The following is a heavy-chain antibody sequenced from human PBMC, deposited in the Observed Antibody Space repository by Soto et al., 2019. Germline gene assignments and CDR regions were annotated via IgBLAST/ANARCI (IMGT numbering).Heavy chain of an antibody. V-gene: IGHV3-43D*04. J-gene: IGHJ6*02. D-gene: IGHD3-3*01. CDR1: RLTFDEYA. CDR2: IGCDGVST. Sequence: ACRLTFDEYAMHGVRQAPGKGLEFFYLIGCDGVSTYYADSVKGGFTISRYNSKNSLYLQMHSLTADDTALYYCGTDHYPSFAVVKHYSMDVWGQGTTVTVSS. CDR3: GTDHYPSFAVVKHYSMDV.